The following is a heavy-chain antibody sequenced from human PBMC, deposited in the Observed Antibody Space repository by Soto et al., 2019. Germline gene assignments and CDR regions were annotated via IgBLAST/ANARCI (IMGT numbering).Heavy chain of an antibody. CDR1: GYTFASYG. CDR3: ARDYRGLGWFDP. Sequence: ASVKVSCKASGYTFASYGISWVRQAPGQGLEWMGWISAYNGNTNYAQKLQGRVTMTTDTSTSTAYMELSSLRSEDTAVYYCARDYRGLGWFDPWGQGTLVTVSS. J-gene: IGHJ5*02. CDR2: ISAYNGNT. D-gene: IGHD3-16*02. V-gene: IGHV1-18*01.